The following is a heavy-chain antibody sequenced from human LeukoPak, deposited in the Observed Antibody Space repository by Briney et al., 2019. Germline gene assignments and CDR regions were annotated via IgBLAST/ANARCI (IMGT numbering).Heavy chain of an antibody. J-gene: IGHJ6*04. D-gene: IGHD3-9*01. CDR2: IGTAGDP. Sequence: XXFSXYDMHXVRQAPGKGLEWVSAIGTAGDPYYPGSVKGRFTISRENAKNSLYLQMNSLRAGDTAVYYCARGPTILGGMDVWGKGTTVTVSS. CDR3: ARGPTILGGMDV. CDR1: XXFSXYD. V-gene: IGHV3-13*05.